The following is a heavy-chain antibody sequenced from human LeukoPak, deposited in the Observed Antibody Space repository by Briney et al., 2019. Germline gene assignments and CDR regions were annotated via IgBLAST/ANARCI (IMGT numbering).Heavy chain of an antibody. CDR1: GGSISSYY. D-gene: IGHD2-2*01. Sequence: PSETLSLTCTVSGGSISSYYWSWIRQPPGKGLEWIGYIYYSGSTNYNPSLKSRVTISVDTSKNQFSLKLSSVSAADTAIYYSARVYCSSASCYAKGFDYWGQGTLVTVSS. CDR3: ARVYCSSASCYAKGFDY. J-gene: IGHJ4*02. V-gene: IGHV4-59*01. CDR2: IYYSGST.